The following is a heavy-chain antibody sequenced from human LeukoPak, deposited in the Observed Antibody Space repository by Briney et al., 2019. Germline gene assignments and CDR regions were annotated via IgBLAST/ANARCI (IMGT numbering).Heavy chain of an antibody. V-gene: IGHV3-48*04. CDR2: ISSSSSTI. D-gene: IGHD4-17*01. CDR3: ARDRYGDYVRDNWFDP. CDR1: GFTFSSYS. Sequence: GGSLRLSCAASGFTFSSYSMNWVRQAPGKGLEWVSYISSSSSTIYYADSVKGRFTISRDNAKNSLYLQMNSLRAEDTAVYYCARDRYGDYVRDNWFDPWGQGTLVTVSS. J-gene: IGHJ5*02.